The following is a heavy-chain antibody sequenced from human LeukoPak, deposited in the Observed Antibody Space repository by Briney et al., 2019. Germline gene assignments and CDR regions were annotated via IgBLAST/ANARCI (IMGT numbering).Heavy chain of an antibody. V-gene: IGHV3-23*01. J-gene: IGHJ4*02. D-gene: IGHD5-18*01. CDR2: ISESDGST. Sequence: GGSLRLSCAASGSTFSRYATSWVRQAPGKGLEWLSAISESDGSTYYADSVKGRFTISRDNSKNTLYLQMNSLGADDTAVYFCAKDISQGYTFGSIEEDYWGQGTLVTVSS. CDR1: GSTFSRYA. CDR3: AKDISQGYTFGSIEEDY.